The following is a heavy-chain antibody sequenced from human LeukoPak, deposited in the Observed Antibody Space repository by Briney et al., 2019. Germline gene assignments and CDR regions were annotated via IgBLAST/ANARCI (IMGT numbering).Heavy chain of an antibody. CDR1: GFTFSSHY. Sequence: PGGSLRLSCVASGFTFSSHYMSWVRQAPGKGVEWVSLLYTGGRTYYSDSVEGRFTISRDDSKNTVYLHMNTVRAEDTAMYYCARGGVNYWNPRYWGQGTLVTVSS. V-gene: IGHV3-53*01. CDR3: ARGGVNYWNPRY. J-gene: IGHJ4*02. CDR2: LYTGGRT. D-gene: IGHD1-1*01.